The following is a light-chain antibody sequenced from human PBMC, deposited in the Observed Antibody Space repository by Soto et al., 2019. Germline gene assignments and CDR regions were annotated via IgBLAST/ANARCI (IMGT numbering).Light chain of an antibody. V-gene: IGLV2-14*03. Sequence: QSVLAQPASVSGSPGQSISISCTGTISEVGGYNYVSWYQQHPGKAPKLMIYDVSNRPSGVSNRFSGSKSGNTASLTISGLQAEDEADYYCSSYTSSSTYVFGTGTKVTVL. CDR1: ISEVGGYNY. J-gene: IGLJ1*01. CDR2: DVS. CDR3: SSYTSSSTYV.